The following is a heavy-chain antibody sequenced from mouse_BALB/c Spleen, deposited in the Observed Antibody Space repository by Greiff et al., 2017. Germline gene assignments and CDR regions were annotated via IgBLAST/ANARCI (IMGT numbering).Heavy chain of an antibody. Sequence: QVQLKQPGAELVRPGASVKLSCKASGYTFTSYWMNWVKQRPEQGLEWIGRIDPYDSETHYNQKFKDKAILTVDKSSSTAYMQLSSLTSEDSAVYYCARQTTMITTAWFAYWGQGTLVTVSA. CDR1: GYTFTSYW. J-gene: IGHJ3*01. V-gene: IGHV1-52*01. D-gene: IGHD2-4*01. CDR2: IDPYDSET. CDR3: ARQTTMITTAWFAY.